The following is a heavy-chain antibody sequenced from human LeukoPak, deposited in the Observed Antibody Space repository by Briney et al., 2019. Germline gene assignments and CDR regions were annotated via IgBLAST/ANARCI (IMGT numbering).Heavy chain of an antibody. CDR3: ARELGATVVNYGMDV. J-gene: IGHJ6*02. CDR2: IYYSGST. Sequence: PSETLSLTCTVSGGSISGYYWSWIRQPPGKGLEWIGYIYYSGSTKYNPSLKSRVTISVDASKNQLSLKLTSMTAADTAVYYCARELGATVVNYGMDVWGQGTTVTVSS. D-gene: IGHD4-23*01. CDR1: GGSISGYY. V-gene: IGHV4-59*01.